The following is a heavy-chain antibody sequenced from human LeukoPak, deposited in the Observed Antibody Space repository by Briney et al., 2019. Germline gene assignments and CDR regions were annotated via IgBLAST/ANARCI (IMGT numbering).Heavy chain of an antibody. CDR1: GFTFSSYG. CDR2: IRYDGSNK. D-gene: IGHD3-3*01. V-gene: IGHV3-30*02. Sequence: GGSLRLSCAASGFTFSSYGMHWVRQAPGKGLEWVAFIRYDGSNKYYADSVKGRFTISRDNSENTLYLQMNSLRAEDTAVYYCAKGFYDFWSGYYTPFDYWGHGTLVTVSS. J-gene: IGHJ4*01. CDR3: AKGFYDFWSGYYTPFDY.